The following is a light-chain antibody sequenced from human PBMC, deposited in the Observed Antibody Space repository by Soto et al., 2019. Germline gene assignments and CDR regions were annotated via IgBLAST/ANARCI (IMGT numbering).Light chain of an antibody. J-gene: IGLJ2*01. Sequence: QSALTQPASVSGSPGQSITISCTGTSSDVGGYNYVSWYQQHPGKAPKLMIYEAINRPSGISNRFSGSKSGTTASLTISGLQTDDEADYYCASYTGRNAGLFGGGTKLTVL. CDR1: SSDVGGYNY. CDR2: EAI. CDR3: ASYTGRNAGL. V-gene: IGLV2-14*01.